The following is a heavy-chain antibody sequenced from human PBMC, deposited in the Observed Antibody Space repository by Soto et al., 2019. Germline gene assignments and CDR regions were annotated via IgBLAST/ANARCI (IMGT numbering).Heavy chain of an antibody. Sequence: QVLLQQWGAGLLKPSETLSLTCAVYGGSFSAYYWSWIRQPPGKGLVWIGEINHSGSTNYNPSLKSRVTISVDTSKNQFSLKLSSVTAADTAVYYCARTSRFEYWGQGTLVTVSS. J-gene: IGHJ4*02. D-gene: IGHD6-6*01. CDR2: INHSGST. CDR3: ARTSRFEY. V-gene: IGHV4-34*01. CDR1: GGSFSAYY.